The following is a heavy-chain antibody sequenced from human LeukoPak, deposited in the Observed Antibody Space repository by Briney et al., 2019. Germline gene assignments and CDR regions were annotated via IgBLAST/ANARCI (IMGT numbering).Heavy chain of an antibody. J-gene: IGHJ4*02. D-gene: IGHD2/OR15-2a*01. CDR3: ARGSTRADDY. V-gene: IGHV4-61*02. CDR2: VYSSGST. CDR1: GGSIATGSYY. Sequence: SETLSLTCTVSGGSIATGSYYWSWIRQPAGKGLEWIGRVYSSGSTNYNPSLRSRVAISIDTSRNQMSLKLYSMTAADTAMYYCARGSTRADDYWGQGILVTVS.